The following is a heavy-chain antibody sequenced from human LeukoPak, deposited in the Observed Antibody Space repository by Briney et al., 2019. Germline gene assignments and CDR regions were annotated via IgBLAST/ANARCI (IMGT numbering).Heavy chain of an antibody. Sequence: SETLSLTCTVSGGSISSYYWSWIRQPPGKGLEWIGYIYYSGSTNYNPSLKSRVTISVDTSKNQFSLKLSSVTAADTAVHYCARVNYGDYVEDYYYYMDVWGKGTTVTVSS. CDR3: ARVNYGDYVEDYYYYMDV. CDR1: GGSISSYY. V-gene: IGHV4-59*01. CDR2: IYYSGST. D-gene: IGHD4-17*01. J-gene: IGHJ6*03.